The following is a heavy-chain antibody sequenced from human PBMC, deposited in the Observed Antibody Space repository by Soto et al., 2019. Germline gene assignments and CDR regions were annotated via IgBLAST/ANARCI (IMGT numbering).Heavy chain of an antibody. J-gene: IGHJ4*02. CDR3: ARVFTNTIFGVVTTYYFDY. CDR2: INHSGST. CDR1: GGSFSGYY. Sequence: PSETLSLTCAVYGGSFSGYYWSWIRQPPGKGLEWIGEINHSGSTNYNPSLKSRVTISVDTSKNQFSLKLSSVTAADTAVYYCARVFTNTIFGVVTTYYFDYWGQGTLVTVSS. D-gene: IGHD3-3*01. V-gene: IGHV4-34*01.